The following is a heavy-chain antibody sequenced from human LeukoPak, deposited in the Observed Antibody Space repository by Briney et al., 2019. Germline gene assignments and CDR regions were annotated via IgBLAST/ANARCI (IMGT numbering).Heavy chain of an antibody. D-gene: IGHD5-24*01. CDR2: INHSGST. CDR1: GGSISSYY. J-gene: IGHJ4*02. V-gene: IGHV4-34*01. CDR3: ARGGYGYKN. Sequence: SETLSLTCTVSGGSISSYYWSWIRQPPGKGLEWIGEINHSGSTNYNPSLKSRVTISVDTSKNQFSLKLSSVTAADTAVYYCARGGYGYKNWGQGTLVTVSS.